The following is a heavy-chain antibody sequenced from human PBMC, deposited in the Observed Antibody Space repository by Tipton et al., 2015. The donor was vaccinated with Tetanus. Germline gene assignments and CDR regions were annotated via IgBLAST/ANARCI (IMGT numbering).Heavy chain of an antibody. D-gene: IGHD6-25*01. CDR3: ARDSSIAAAVDY. J-gene: IGHJ4*02. CDR2: INPSGGST. CDR1: GYTFTGYY. V-gene: IGHV1-46*01. Sequence: QVQLVQSGAEVKKPGASVKVSCKASGYTFTGYYMHWVRQAPGQGLEWMGIINPSGGSTSYAQKFQGRVTMTRDTSTSTVYMELSSLRSEDTAVYYCARDSSIAAAVDYWGQGTLVTVSS.